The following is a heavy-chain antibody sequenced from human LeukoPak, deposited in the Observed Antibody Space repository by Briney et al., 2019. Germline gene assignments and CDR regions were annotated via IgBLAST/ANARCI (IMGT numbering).Heavy chain of an antibody. CDR1: GFTFTNYW. Sequence: GGSLRLSCAASGFTFTNYWMSWVRQAPGKGLEWVANIKEDGSDKYYVDSVKGRFTISRDNAKNSQYLQMNSLRAEDTAVYYCARDTGYDTFDYWGQGTLVTVSS. D-gene: IGHD5-12*01. J-gene: IGHJ4*02. V-gene: IGHV3-7*05. CDR2: IKEDGSDK. CDR3: ARDTGYDTFDY.